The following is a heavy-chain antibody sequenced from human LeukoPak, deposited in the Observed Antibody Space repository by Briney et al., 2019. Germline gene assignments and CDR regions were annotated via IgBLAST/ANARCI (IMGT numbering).Heavy chain of an antibody. CDR3: AKELKTYYYDSSGYPDAFDI. Sequence: GGSLRLSCAASGFTFSSYGMHWVRQAPGKGLEWVAFIRYDGSNKYYADSVKGRFTISRDNSKNTLYLQMNSLRAEDTAVYYCAKELKTYYYDSSGYPDAFDIWGQGTMVTVSS. CDR1: GFTFSSYG. J-gene: IGHJ3*02. V-gene: IGHV3-30*02. D-gene: IGHD3-22*01. CDR2: IRYDGSNK.